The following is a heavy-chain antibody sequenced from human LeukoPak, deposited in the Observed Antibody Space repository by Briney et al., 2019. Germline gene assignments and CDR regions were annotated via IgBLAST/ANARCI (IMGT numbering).Heavy chain of an antibody. D-gene: IGHD3-22*01. Sequence: LRLSCAASGFTFSDYYMSWIRQPPGKGLEWIGEINHSGSTNYNPSLKSRVTISVDTSKNQFSLKLSSVTAADTAVYYCARGLTRYYYDSSGYYDYFDYWGQGTLVTVSS. V-gene: IGHV4-34*01. CDR2: INHSGST. J-gene: IGHJ4*02. CDR3: ARGLTRYYYDSSGYYDYFDY. CDR1: GFTFSDYY.